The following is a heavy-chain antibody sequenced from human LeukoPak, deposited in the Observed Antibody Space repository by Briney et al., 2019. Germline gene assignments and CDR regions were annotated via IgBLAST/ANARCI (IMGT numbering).Heavy chain of an antibody. V-gene: IGHV3-74*01. D-gene: IGHD3-3*01. Sequence: GGSLRLSCAASGFIFSSYWMHWVRQAPGKGLVWVSRINSDGSSTSYADSVKGRFTISRDNAKNTLYLQMNSLRAEDTAVYYCARDRVEYYDFWSGYLGPDWGQGTLVTVSS. CDR3: ARDRVEYYDFWSGYLGPD. J-gene: IGHJ4*02. CDR1: GFIFSSYW. CDR2: INSDGSST.